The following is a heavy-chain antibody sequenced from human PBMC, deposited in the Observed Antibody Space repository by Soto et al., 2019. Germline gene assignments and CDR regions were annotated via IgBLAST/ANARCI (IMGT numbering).Heavy chain of an antibody. V-gene: IGHV1-69*02. CDR2: IIPILGIA. CDR3: ARGCYGWWSYPPIYYYLYV. CDR1: GGTFSSYT. J-gene: IGHJ6*03. Sequence: QVQLVQSGAEVKKPGSSVKVSCKASGGTFSSYTISWVRQAPGQGLEWMGRIIPILGIANYAQKFQGRVTITADKSTRTGYMELSSLRSEDTAVYYCARGCYGWWSYPPIYYYLYVWGEGTTVTVSS. D-gene: IGHD3-10*01.